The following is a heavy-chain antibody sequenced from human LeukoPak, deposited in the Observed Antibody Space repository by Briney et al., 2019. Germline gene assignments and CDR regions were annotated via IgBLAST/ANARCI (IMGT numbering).Heavy chain of an antibody. J-gene: IGHJ4*02. CDR3: TRRYGDHSGWAGYHDS. D-gene: IGHD6-19*01. CDR1: GFSFSDYI. Sequence: GGSLRLSCVASGFSFSDYIMHWVRQAPGKGLEYVSAIRSDGSSTVYPNSVKGRFTISRDDSKSTLYLQLGSLRAEDTAVYYCTRRYGDHSGWAGYHDSWGQGTLVTVSS. CDR2: IRSDGSST. V-gene: IGHV3-64*01.